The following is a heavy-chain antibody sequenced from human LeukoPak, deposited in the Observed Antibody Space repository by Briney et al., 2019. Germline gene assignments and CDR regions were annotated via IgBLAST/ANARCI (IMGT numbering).Heavy chain of an antibody. CDR2: ISNSGSSV. J-gene: IGHJ6*02. V-gene: IGHV3-11*01. D-gene: IGHD2-8*01. CDR3: ALGTINKDYYFGMDV. Sequence: TAGGSLRLSCAASGFTFSDYYMTWIRQAPGKGLEWLSYISNSGSSVFYADSVMGRFTVSRDNAKRSLYLQIKSLRDDDTADYHCALGTINKDYYFGMDVWGQGTTVTVSS. CDR1: GFTFSDYY.